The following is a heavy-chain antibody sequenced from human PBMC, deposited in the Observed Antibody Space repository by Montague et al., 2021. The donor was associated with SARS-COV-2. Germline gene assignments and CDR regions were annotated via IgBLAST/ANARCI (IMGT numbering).Heavy chain of an antibody. CDR3: ARVGRGSSWYEVAFDI. V-gene: IGHV4-61*10. Sequence: SETLSLTCTVSGGSISYGSYFWTWIRQPAGKGLEWIGRIHISGSTNYNPSLTSRVTISVDTSKNQFSLKLSSVAAADTAVYYCARVGRGSSWYEVAFDIWGQGTMVTVSS. J-gene: IGHJ3*02. D-gene: IGHD6-13*01. CDR1: GGSISYGSYF. CDR2: IHISGST.